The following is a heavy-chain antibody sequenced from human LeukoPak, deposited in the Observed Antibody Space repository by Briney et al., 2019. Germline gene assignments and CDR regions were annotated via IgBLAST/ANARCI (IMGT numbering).Heavy chain of an antibody. Sequence: ASVKVSCKASGYTFTSYGISWVRQAPGQGLEWMGWISAYNGNTNYAQKLQGRVTMTTDTSTSTAYMELRSPRSDDTAVYYCARVPDYYDSSDFDYWGQGTLVTVSS. V-gene: IGHV1-18*01. D-gene: IGHD3-22*01. CDR3: ARVPDYYDSSDFDY. J-gene: IGHJ4*02. CDR1: GYTFTSYG. CDR2: ISAYNGNT.